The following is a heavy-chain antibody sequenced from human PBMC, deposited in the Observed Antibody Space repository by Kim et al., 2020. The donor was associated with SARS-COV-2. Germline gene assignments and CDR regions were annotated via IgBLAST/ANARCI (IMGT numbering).Heavy chain of an antibody. J-gene: IGHJ6*02. CDR3: AKDYSSGWYLNGMAV. Sequence: GGSLRLSCAASGFTFDDYAMHWVRQAPGKGLEWVSGISWNSGTIGYADSVKGRFTISRDNAKNSLYLQMNSLRAEDTALYYCAKDYSSGWYLNGMAVWG. CDR2: ISWNSGTI. CDR1: GFTFDDYA. D-gene: IGHD6-19*01. V-gene: IGHV3-9*01.